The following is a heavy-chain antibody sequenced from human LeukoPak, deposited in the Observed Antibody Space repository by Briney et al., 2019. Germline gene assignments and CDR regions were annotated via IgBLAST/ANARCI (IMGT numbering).Heavy chain of an antibody. V-gene: IGHV4-39*01. Sequence: SETLSLTCTVSGGSTSSSSYYWGWIRQPPGKGLEWIGSIYYSGSTYYNPSLKSRVTISVDTSKNQFSLKLSSVTAADTAVYYCARHSLSWYYFDYWGQGTLVTVSS. CDR3: ARHSLSWYYFDY. CDR1: GGSTSSSSYY. D-gene: IGHD2-8*02. J-gene: IGHJ4*02. CDR2: IYYSGST.